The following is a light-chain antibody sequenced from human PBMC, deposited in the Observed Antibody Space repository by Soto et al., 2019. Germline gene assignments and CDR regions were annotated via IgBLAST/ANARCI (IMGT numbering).Light chain of an antibody. CDR2: GAS. J-gene: IGKJ1*01. V-gene: IGKV3-20*01. CDR3: QQYYSSPWT. Sequence: GLTQSPCALSLPPGESATLSCRASQSFNNYLAWYQQKPGQAPRLLIYGASSRATGTPDRFSGSGSGTDFTLTISRLEPEDFAVYYCQQYYSSPWTFGLGTKVDI. CDR1: QSFNNY.